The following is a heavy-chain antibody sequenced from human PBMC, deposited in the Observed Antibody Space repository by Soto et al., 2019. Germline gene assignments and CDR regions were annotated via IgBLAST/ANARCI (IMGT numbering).Heavy chain of an antibody. CDR2: IFWDDDK. J-gene: IGHJ4*02. CDR3: AHRRYCSGGSCYDY. Sequence: QITLKESGPTLVKPTQTLTLTCTFSGSSLSTSGVGVGWIRQPPGKALEWLAVIFWDDDKRYSPSLKDRLTITKDTSKNQVVLTMTNMDPADTATYYCAHRRYCSGGSCYDYWGQGTLVTVSS. D-gene: IGHD2-15*01. V-gene: IGHV2-5*02. CDR1: GSSLSTSGVG.